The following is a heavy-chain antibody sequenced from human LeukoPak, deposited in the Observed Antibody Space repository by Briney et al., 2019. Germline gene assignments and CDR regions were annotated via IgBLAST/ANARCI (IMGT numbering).Heavy chain of an antibody. J-gene: IGHJ6*03. CDR3: AREGVYYYYYYMDV. D-gene: IGHD3-10*01. CDR2: IYSSGST. V-gene: IGHV4-61*02. CDR1: GGSIGRVSDY. Sequence: KASETLSLTCTVSGGSIGRVSDYWSWIRQPAGKGLEWIGRIYSSGSTNYNPSLKSRVTISVDTSKNQFSLKLSSVTAADTAVYYCAREGVYYYYYYMDVWGKGTTVTISS.